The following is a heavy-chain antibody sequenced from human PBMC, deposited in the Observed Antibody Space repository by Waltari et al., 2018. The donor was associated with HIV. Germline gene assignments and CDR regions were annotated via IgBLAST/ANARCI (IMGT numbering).Heavy chain of an antibody. Sequence: VQLVEYGRGLVPSGRTLSHPCTASGFIFGDYGMSWFRQAPGKGLEWVGFIRSKTYGGTTEYAASVKDRFTISRDDSKSIAYLQMNSLKTEDTAVYYCSRSRGYSYGYADYWGQGTLVTVSS. J-gene: IGHJ4*02. CDR3: SRSRGYSYGYADY. V-gene: IGHV3-49*03. CDR2: IRSKTYGGTT. CDR1: GFIFGDYG. D-gene: IGHD5-18*01.